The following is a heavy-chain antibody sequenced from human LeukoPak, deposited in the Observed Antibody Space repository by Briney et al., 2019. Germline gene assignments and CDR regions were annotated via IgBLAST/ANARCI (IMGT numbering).Heavy chain of an antibody. J-gene: IGHJ3*02. CDR1: GGSISSGSYY. CDR3: AREALERGDAFDI. V-gene: IGHV4-61*02. Sequence: PSETLSLTCTVSGGSISSGSYYWSWSRQPAGKGLEWIGRIYTSGSTNYNPSLKSRVTISVDTSKNQFSLKLSSVTAADTAVYYCAREALERGDAFDIWGHGTMVTVSS. D-gene: IGHD1-1*01. CDR2: IYTSGST.